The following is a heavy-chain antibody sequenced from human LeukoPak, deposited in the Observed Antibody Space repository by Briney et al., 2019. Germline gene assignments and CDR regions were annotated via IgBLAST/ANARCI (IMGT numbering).Heavy chain of an antibody. D-gene: IGHD3-3*01. V-gene: IGHV4-4*09. CDR3: ARQQEYYDFWSGQQRRPNSAQLNWFDP. J-gene: IGHJ5*02. CDR2: IYTSGST. Sequence: SETLSLTCSVSGGAIGSDCYYWSWIRQPPGKGLEWNGYIYTSGSTNYNPSLKSRITISVDTTKNQFSLKLSSVTAADTAVYYCARQQEYYDFWSGQQRRPNSAQLNWFDPWGQGTLVTVSS. CDR1: GGAIGSDCYY.